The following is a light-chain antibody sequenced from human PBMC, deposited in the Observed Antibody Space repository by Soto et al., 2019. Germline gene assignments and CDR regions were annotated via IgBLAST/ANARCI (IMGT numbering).Light chain of an antibody. J-gene: IGLJ2*01. CDR1: SSDVGGYNY. CDR2: EVF. Sequence: QSARTQPASVSGSPGQSITISCTGTSSDVGGYNYVSWYQQHPGKVPKLMIYEVFRRPSGISNRFSGSKSGNTASLTISGLQAEDEADYYCCSYTITSTFVFGGATKVTVL. CDR3: CSYTITSTFV. V-gene: IGLV2-14*01.